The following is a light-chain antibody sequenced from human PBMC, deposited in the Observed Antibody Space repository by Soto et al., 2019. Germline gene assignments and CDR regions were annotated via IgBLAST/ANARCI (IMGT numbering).Light chain of an antibody. CDR2: GAS. CDR3: QHYNNWTPIT. CDR1: QSVSSN. Sequence: EIVRTQSPATLSVSPGERSTLSCRASQSVSSNLAWYQQKPGQAPRLLIYGASTRATGIPARFSGSGSGTEVTLTISSLQSEDFAVYYCQHYNNWTPITFGQGTRLEIK. J-gene: IGKJ5*01. V-gene: IGKV3-15*01.